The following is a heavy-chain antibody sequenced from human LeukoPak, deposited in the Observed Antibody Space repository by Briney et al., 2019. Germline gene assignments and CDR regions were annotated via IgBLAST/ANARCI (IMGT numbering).Heavy chain of an antibody. V-gene: IGHV1-8*01. D-gene: IGHD1-26*01. CDR3: ARGRGAYYYMDV. J-gene: IGHJ6*03. Sequence: ASVKVSCKASGYTFTSYDINWVRQATGQGLEWMGWMNPNSGNTGYAQKFQGRVTMTRNTSISTAYMELSSLRPEDTAVYYCARGRGAYYYMDVWGKGTTVTISS. CDR1: GYTFTSYD. CDR2: MNPNSGNT.